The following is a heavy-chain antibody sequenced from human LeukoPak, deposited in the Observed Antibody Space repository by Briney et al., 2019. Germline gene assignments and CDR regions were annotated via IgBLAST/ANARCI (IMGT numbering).Heavy chain of an antibody. CDR1: GFTFTTYW. D-gene: IGHD3-10*01. V-gene: IGHV3-7*01. Sequence: GGSLRLSCAASGFTFTTYWMGWVRQAPGERLEWVANIKKDGSEQYYVDSVKGRFTISRDNAKNSLSLQMNILRAEDTAVYYCARTLMYYYGSETYFWFDAWGQGTLGTVCS. CDR3: ARTLMYYYGSETYFWFDA. J-gene: IGHJ5*02. CDR2: IKKDGSEQ.